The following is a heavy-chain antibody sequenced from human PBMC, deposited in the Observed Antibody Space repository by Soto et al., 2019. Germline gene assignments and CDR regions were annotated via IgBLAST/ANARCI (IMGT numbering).Heavy chain of an antibody. CDR3: ARGGDVLRYFDWLRGWSFDL. J-gene: IGHJ2*01. CDR1: GFTFSDYY. V-gene: IGHV3-11*05. Sequence: QVQLVESGGGLVKPGGSLRLSCAASGFTFSDYYMSWIRQAPGKGLEWVSYISSSSSYTNYADSVKGRFTISRDNAKNSXYXXMNSLRAEDTAVYYCARGGDVLRYFDWLRGWSFDLWGRGTLVPVSS. D-gene: IGHD3-9*01. CDR2: ISSSSSYT.